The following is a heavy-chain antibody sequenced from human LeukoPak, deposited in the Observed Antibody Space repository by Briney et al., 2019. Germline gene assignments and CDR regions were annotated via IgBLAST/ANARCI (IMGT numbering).Heavy chain of an antibody. CDR1: GFTFSSYA. Sequence: GGSLRLSCAASGFTFSSYAMHWVRQAPGKGLEWVAVISYDGSSKYYADSVKGRFTISRDNSKNTLYLQMNSLRAEDTAVYYCARDRGPYSGYSTSRTIDYWGQGTLVTVSS. D-gene: IGHD5-12*01. CDR2: ISYDGSSK. J-gene: IGHJ4*02. CDR3: ARDRGPYSGYSTSRTIDY. V-gene: IGHV3-30-3*01.